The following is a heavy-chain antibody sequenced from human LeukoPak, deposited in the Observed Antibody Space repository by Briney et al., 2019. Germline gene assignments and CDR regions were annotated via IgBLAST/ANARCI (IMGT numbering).Heavy chain of an antibody. J-gene: IGHJ5*02. Sequence: SETLSLTCTVSGGSISSGGSYWSWIRQHPGKGLEWIGYIYYSGSTYYNPSLKSRVTISVDTSKNQFSLKLSSVTAADTAVYYCARDLVGTAHWFDPWGQGTLVTVSS. CDR2: IYYSGST. D-gene: IGHD1/OR15-1a*01. CDR3: ARDLVGTAHWFDP. V-gene: IGHV4-31*03. CDR1: GGSISSGGSY.